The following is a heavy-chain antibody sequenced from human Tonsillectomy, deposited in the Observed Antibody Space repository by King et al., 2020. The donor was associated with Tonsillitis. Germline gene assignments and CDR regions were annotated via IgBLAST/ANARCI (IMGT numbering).Heavy chain of an antibody. CDR3: AIGWELPQSFDY. CDR2: IYSGGST. V-gene: IGHV3-66*01. D-gene: IGHD1-26*01. CDR1: GFTVSSNY. J-gene: IGHJ4*02. Sequence: VQLVETGGGLVQPGGSLRLSCAASGFTVSSNYMSWVRQAPGKGLEWVSVIYSGGSTYYADSVKGRFTISRDNSKNTLYLQMNSLRAEDTAVYYCAIGWELPQSFDYWGQGTLVTVSS.